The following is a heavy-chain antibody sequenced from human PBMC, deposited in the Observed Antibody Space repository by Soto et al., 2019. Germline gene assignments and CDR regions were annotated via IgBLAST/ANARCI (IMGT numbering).Heavy chain of an antibody. CDR2: IKSKTDGGTT. J-gene: IGHJ4*02. CDR3: TTEESVFGVVIVFDY. D-gene: IGHD3-3*01. Sequence: PGGSLRLSCAASGFTFSSYSMNWVRQAPGKGLEWVGRIKSKTDGGTTDYAAPVKGRFTISRDDSKNTLYLQMNSLKTEDTAVYYCTTEESVFGVVIVFDYWGQGTLVTVSS. CDR1: GFTFSSYS. V-gene: IGHV3-15*07.